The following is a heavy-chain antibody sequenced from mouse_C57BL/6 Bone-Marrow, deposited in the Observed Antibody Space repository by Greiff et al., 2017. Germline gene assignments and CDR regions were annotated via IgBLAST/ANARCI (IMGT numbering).Heavy chain of an antibody. Sequence: LQQSGAELVRPGASVKMSCKASGYTFTSYNMHWVKQTPRQGLEWIGAIYPGNGDTSYNQKFKGKATLTVDPSSSTAYMQLNSLTSEDSAVYYCARGYDYDYAMDYWGQGTSVTVSS. CDR1: GYTFTSYN. J-gene: IGHJ4*01. V-gene: IGHV1-12*01. CDR2: IYPGNGDT. CDR3: ARGYDYDYAMDY. D-gene: IGHD2-4*01.